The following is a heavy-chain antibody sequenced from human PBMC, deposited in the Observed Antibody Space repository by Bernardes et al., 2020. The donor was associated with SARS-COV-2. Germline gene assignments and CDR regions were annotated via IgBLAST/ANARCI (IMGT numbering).Heavy chain of an antibody. CDR1: GFTFSSYT. D-gene: IGHD1-26*01. V-gene: IGHV3-23*01. Sequence: GGSLRLSCEVSGFTFSSYTMNWVRQAPGTGLAWVSTITDSGDSTYYADSVKGRFTISRDNSKDRLYLQMNSLRAEDTAVYFCAKRRVEWELLHYFDSWGQGTLVTGSS. CDR3: AKRRVEWELLHYFDS. J-gene: IGHJ4*02. CDR2: ITDSGDST.